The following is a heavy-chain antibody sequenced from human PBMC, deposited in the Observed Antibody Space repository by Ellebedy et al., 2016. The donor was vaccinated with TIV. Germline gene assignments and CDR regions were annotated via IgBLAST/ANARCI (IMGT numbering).Heavy chain of an antibody. V-gene: IGHV4-34*01. D-gene: IGHD3-22*01. Sequence: SETLSLTXAVYGGSFSGYYWSWIRQPPGKGLEWIGEINHSGSTNYNPSLKSRVTISVDTSKNQFSLKLSSVTAADTAVYYCASSYYYDSSGYSPFDYWGQGTLVTVSS. CDR1: GGSFSGYY. J-gene: IGHJ4*02. CDR2: INHSGST. CDR3: ASSYYYDSSGYSPFDY.